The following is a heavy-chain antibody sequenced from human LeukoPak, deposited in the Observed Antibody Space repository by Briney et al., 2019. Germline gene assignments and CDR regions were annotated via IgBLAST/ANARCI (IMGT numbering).Heavy chain of an antibody. Sequence: SETLSLTCTVSGGSISSYYWSRIRQPPGKGLEWIGYIYYSGSTNYNPSLKSRVTISVDTSKNQFSLKLSSVTAADTAVYYCARGPSRRKKNWYFDLWGRGTLVTVSS. V-gene: IGHV4-59*08. D-gene: IGHD1-14*01. CDR1: GGSISSYY. J-gene: IGHJ2*01. CDR3: ARGPSRRKKNWYFDL. CDR2: IYYSGST.